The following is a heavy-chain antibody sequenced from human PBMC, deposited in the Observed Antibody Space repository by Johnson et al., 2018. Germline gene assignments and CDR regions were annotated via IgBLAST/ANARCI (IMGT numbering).Heavy chain of an antibody. V-gene: IGHV3-48*04. D-gene: IGHD2-2*01. CDR2: ISSGGSTI. CDR1: GFTFSNSG. CDR3: ARGGLCSSTSCYLSYYYYGMDV. J-gene: IGHJ6*02. Sequence: EVQLVESGGGVVQPGRSLRLSCAASGFTFSNSGMHWVRQAPGKGLEWVSYISSGGSTIYYADSVKGRFPMPRDNAKNSLYIKMHSLRAEDTAVYYRARGGLCSSTSCYLSYYYYGMDVWGQGTTVTVSS.